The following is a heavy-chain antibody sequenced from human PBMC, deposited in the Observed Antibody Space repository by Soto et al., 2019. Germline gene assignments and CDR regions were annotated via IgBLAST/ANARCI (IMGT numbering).Heavy chain of an antibody. Sequence: QVQLQESGPGLVKPSGTLSLTCAVSSGSISSSNWWRWVRQPPGKGLEWIGEIYHSGSTNYNPSLKSRVTISVDKSKNLFSLKLSSVTAADTAVYYCASSSMVRGVIIDAFDIWGQGTMVTVSS. D-gene: IGHD3-10*01. CDR1: SGSISSSNW. J-gene: IGHJ3*02. CDR3: ASSSMVRGVIIDAFDI. V-gene: IGHV4-4*02. CDR2: IYHSGST.